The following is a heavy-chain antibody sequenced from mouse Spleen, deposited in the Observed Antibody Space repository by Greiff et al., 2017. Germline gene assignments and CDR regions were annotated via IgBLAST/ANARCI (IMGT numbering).Heavy chain of an antibody. D-gene: IGHD2-12*01. CDR1: GYAFSSSW. Sequence: VQLQQSGPELVKPGASVKISCKASGYAFSSSWMNWVKQRPGKGLEWIGRIYPGDGDTNYNGKFKGKATLTADKSSSTAYMQLSSLTSEDSAVYFCAKYDAGYYYAMDYWGQGTSVTVSS. CDR2: IYPGDGDT. J-gene: IGHJ4*01. V-gene: IGHV1-82*01. CDR3: AKYDAGYYYAMDY.